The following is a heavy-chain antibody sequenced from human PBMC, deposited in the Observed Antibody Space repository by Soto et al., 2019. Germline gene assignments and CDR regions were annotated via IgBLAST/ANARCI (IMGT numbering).Heavy chain of an antibody. CDR2: IKSKTDGGTT. Sequence: EVQLVESGGGLVKPGGSLRLSCAASGFTFRNAWMSWVRQAPGKGLEWVGRIKSKTDGGTTDYAAPVKGRFTISRDDSKNTLYLQMNSLKTEDTAVYYCTTGPSGSYFPDYFDYWGQGTLVTVSS. J-gene: IGHJ4*02. V-gene: IGHV3-15*01. D-gene: IGHD1-26*01. CDR3: TTGPSGSYFPDYFDY. CDR1: GFTFRNAW.